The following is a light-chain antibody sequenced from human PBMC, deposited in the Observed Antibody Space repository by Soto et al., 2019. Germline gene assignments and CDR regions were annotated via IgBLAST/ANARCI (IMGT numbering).Light chain of an antibody. CDR2: KAS. Sequence: DIQMTQSPSTLSGSVGDRVTITCRASQTISSWLAWYQQKPGKAPKLLIYKASSLESGVPSRFSGSGSGTEFTLTISSLQPDDFATYYCQQYNSYQWTFGQGTNVDIK. CDR3: QQYNSYQWT. V-gene: IGKV1-5*03. J-gene: IGKJ1*01. CDR1: QTISSW.